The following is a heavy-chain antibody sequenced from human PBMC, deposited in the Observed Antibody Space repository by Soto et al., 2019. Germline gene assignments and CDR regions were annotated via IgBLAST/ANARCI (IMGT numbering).Heavy chain of an antibody. CDR3: AAGGGLPRYY. V-gene: IGHV4-30-2*01. J-gene: IGHJ4*02. CDR2: IYHSGST. CDR1: GGSISSGGYS. D-gene: IGHD5-12*01. Sequence: LSLTCAVSGGSISSGGYSWSWIRQPPGKGLEWIGYIYHSGSTYYNPSLKSRVTISVDRSKNQFSLKLSPVTAADTAVYYCAAGGGLPRYYWGQGTLVTVSS.